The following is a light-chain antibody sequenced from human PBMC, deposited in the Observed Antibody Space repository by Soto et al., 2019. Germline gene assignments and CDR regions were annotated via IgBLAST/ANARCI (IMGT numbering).Light chain of an antibody. Sequence: EIVMTQSPPTMSVSPGERATLSCRASQSVGSKLAWYQQRPGQAPRLLIYDDSNRATGIPARFSGSGSGTEFSLTISSRQSEDFAVYSCQQYGDWPGAFGGGTKVEIK. V-gene: IGKV3D-15*01. CDR1: QSVGSK. CDR2: DDS. J-gene: IGKJ4*01. CDR3: QQYGDWPGA.